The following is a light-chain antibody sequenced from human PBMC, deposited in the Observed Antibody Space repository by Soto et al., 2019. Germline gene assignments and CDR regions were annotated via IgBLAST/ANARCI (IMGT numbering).Light chain of an antibody. V-gene: IGKV1-5*03. CDR1: QSISSW. CDR3: QQYNNYPWT. J-gene: IGKJ1*01. Sequence: DIQMTQSPSTLSASVGDRVTITCRASQSISSWLAWYQQKPEKAPKLLIYKASSLESGVPSRFSGSGSGTEFTLTISSLQTDDFATYYCQQYNNYPWTFGQGTKVEIK. CDR2: KAS.